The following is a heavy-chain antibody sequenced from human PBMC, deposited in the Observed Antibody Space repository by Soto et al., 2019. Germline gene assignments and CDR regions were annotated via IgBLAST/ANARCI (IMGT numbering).Heavy chain of an antibody. CDR3: ARWNTAMVAYYYYGMDV. CDR1: GGTFSSYA. Sequence: SVKVSCKASGGTFSSYAISWVRQAPGQGLEWMGGIIPIFGTANYAQKFQGRVTIAADESTSTAYMELSSLRSEDTAVYYCARWNTAMVAYYYYGMDVWGQGTTVTVSS. J-gene: IGHJ6*02. D-gene: IGHD5-18*01. V-gene: IGHV1-69*13. CDR2: IIPIFGTA.